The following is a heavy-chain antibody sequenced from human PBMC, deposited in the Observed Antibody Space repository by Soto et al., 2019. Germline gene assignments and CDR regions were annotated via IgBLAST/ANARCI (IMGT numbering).Heavy chain of an antibody. CDR1: GGSLSDYF. Sequence: SETLSLTCVVSGGSLSDYFWSWIRQPPGMALEWIGEINHLGSINYNPSLKSRITMTVDTSKNQFSLTLNFVTAVDTATYYCARGGISHWAYFYYMDVWDRGTTVTVSS. D-gene: IGHD2-21*01. J-gene: IGHJ6*03. V-gene: IGHV4-34*01. CDR3: ARGGISHWAYFYYMDV. CDR2: INHLGSI.